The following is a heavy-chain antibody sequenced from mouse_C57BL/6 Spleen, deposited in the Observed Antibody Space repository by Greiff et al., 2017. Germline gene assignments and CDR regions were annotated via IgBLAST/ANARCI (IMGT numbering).Heavy chain of an antibody. Sequence: EVQLVESGPGLVKPSPSLSLTCSVTGYSITSGYYWNWIRQFPGNQLEWRGYISYDGSNNYNPSLKNRISITRDTSTNQFFLKLNSVTTEDTATYYCARDPLLLYAMDDWGQGTSVTVSS. J-gene: IGHJ4*01. CDR3: ARDPLLLYAMDD. D-gene: IGHD2-1*01. V-gene: IGHV3-6*01. CDR1: GYSITSGYY. CDR2: ISYDGSN.